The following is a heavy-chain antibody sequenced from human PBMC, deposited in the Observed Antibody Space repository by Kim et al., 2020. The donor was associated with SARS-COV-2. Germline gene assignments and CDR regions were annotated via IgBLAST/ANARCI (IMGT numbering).Heavy chain of an antibody. J-gene: IGHJ5*02. Sequence: SETLSLTCTVSGGSISSGGYYWSWIRQHPGKGLEWIGYIYYSGSTYYNPSLKSRVTISVDTSKNQFSLKLSSVTAADTAVYYCARGIIVGATDMPNWFDPWGQGTLVTVSS. CDR2: IYYSGST. D-gene: IGHD1-26*01. V-gene: IGHV4-31*03. CDR3: ARGIIVGATDMPNWFDP. CDR1: GGSISSGGYY.